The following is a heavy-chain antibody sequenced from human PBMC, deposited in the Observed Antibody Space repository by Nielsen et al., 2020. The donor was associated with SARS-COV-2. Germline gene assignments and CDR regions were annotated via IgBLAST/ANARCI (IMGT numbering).Heavy chain of an antibody. CDR3: TRDTVPGAFDI. J-gene: IGHJ3*02. V-gene: IGHV3-49*04. Sequence: GGSLRLPCAASGFTFSSDAMGWVRQAPGKGLEWVTFIRGKAYGGTTEYAASVRGRLIISRDDSKNTAYLQMNSLKSEDTALYYCTRDTVPGAFDIWGQGTMVTVSS. CDR2: IRGKAYGGTT. CDR1: GFTFSSDA. D-gene: IGHD4-11*01.